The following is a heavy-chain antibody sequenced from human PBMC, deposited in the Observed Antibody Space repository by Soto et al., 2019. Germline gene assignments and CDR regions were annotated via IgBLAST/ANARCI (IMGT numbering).Heavy chain of an antibody. D-gene: IGHD2-21*01. CDR2: ISDSEST. CDR1: GGSISNFL. J-gene: IGHJ5*02. CDR3: ARAGLAYCIRDRCFEGLWLDP. Sequence: SETLSLTCTVSGGSISNFLWTWIRQPPGKGLELIGYISDSESTNYTPSLSSRVAISLDTSKYQFSLELDSVAAADTAIYYCARAGLAYCIRDRCFEGLWLDPWGQGTQVT. V-gene: IGHV4-59*12.